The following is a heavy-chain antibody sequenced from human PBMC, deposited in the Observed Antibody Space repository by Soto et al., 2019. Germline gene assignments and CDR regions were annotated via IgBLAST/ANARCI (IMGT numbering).Heavy chain of an antibody. CDR3: APHTLDTGMPSGY. V-gene: IGHV1-18*01. CDR1: GYTFTNYG. D-gene: IGHD5-18*01. J-gene: IGHJ4*02. Sequence: QVQLVQSGAEVREPGASVKVSCKASGYTFTNYGVSWVRQAPGQGLEWMGWIGWYKGNTNHAQKLQGRVTLTTDTSTSTAYMELRSLRSDDTAVYYCAPHTLDTGMPSGYWGQGTLVTVSS. CDR2: IGWYKGNT.